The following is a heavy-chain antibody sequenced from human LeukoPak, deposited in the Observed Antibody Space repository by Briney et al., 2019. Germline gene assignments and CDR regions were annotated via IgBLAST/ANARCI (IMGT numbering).Heavy chain of an antibody. J-gene: IGHJ5*02. Sequence: PGGSLRLSCAASGFTFSDYYMIWIRQAPGKGPEWVSCISGGASTIRYADSVRGRFTISRDNAKNSLYLQMNSLRAEDTAVYYCARDPAYFGLDPWGQGTLVTVSS. V-gene: IGHV3-11*04. CDR3: ARDPAYFGLDP. D-gene: IGHD3-16*01. CDR2: ISGGASTI. CDR1: GFTFSDYY.